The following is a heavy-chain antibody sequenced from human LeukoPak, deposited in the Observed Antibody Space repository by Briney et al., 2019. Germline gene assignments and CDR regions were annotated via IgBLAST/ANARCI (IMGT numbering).Heavy chain of an antibody. Sequence: PGGFLRLSCAASGFTFSTYAMSWVRQAPGQGLEWVSSINGDGGSTYYAESVKGRFTVSRDNSKITLYLQMDSLRAEDTSVYYCAKRPDCSTTNCFRFEYWGQGTLVTVSS. CDR1: GFTFSTYA. J-gene: IGHJ4*02. CDR3: AKRPDCSTTNCFRFEY. D-gene: IGHD2-2*01. V-gene: IGHV3-23*01. CDR2: INGDGGST.